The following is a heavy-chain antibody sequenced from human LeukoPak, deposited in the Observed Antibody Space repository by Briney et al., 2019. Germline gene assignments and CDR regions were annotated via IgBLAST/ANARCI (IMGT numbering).Heavy chain of an antibody. D-gene: IGHD5-18*01. CDR3: ARGGYSYGKRNFDY. CDR2: IYYSGST. J-gene: IGHJ4*02. V-gene: IGHV4-39*07. CDR1: GGSISSSSYY. Sequence: SETLSLTCTVSGGSISSSSYYRGWIRQPPGKGLEWIGSIYYSGSTYYNPSLKSRVTISVDTSKNQFSLKLSSVTAADTAVYYCARGGYSYGKRNFDYWGQGTLVTVSS.